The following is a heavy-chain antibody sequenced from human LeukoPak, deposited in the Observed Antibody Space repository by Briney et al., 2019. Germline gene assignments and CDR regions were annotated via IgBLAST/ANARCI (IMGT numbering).Heavy chain of an antibody. J-gene: IGHJ4*02. CDR2: IYYSGST. D-gene: IGHD7-27*01. V-gene: IGHV4-31*03. CDR3: ARAPPPWEKLGDYFDY. Sequence: SQTLSLTCTVSGGSISSGGYYWSWIRQHPGKGLEWIGYIYYSGSTYYNPSLKSRVTISVDTSKNQFSLKLSSVTAADTAVYYCARAPPPWEKLGDYFDYWGQGTLVTVSS. CDR1: GGSISSGGYY.